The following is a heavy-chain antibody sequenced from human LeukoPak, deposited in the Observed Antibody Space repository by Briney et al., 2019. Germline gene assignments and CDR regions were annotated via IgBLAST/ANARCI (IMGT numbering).Heavy chain of an antibody. CDR2: NNPKSGNT. D-gene: IGHD6-19*01. CDR1: GYTFSNYD. Sequence: GASVKVSCKASGYTFSNYDINWVRQATGQGLEWIGWNNPKSGNTGYAQKFQGRVTITADESTSTAYMELRSLRSEDTAVYYCARVIGYSSGWGQGTLVTVSS. CDR3: ARVIGYSSG. J-gene: IGHJ4*02. V-gene: IGHV1-8*03.